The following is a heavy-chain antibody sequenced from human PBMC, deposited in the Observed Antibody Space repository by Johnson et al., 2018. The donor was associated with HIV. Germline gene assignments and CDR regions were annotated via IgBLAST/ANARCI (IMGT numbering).Heavy chain of an antibody. CDR2: LSWNSGTI. Sequence: VQLVESGGGLVQPGRSLRLSCAASGFTFDDYAMHWVRQVPGKGLDWVSGLSWNSGTIAYADSVKGRFIISRDNAENSLYLEMNSLRAEDTALYYCVKDRRFAVAGPHDGFDVWGQGTMVTVSS. J-gene: IGHJ3*01. V-gene: IGHV3-9*01. CDR1: GFTFDDYA. CDR3: VKDRRFAVAGPHDGFDV. D-gene: IGHD6-19*01.